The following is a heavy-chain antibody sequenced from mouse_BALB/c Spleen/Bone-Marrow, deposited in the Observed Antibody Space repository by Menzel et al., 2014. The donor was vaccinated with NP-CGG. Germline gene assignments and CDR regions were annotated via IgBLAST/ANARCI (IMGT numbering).Heavy chain of an antibody. V-gene: IGHV1-80*01. J-gene: IGHJ3*01. CDR3: AGSTPLAY. CDR1: GYAFSRSW. Sequence: VQLQQSGAELVRPGSSVKISCKASGYAFSRSWMNWVKQRPGQGLEWIGQIYPGDDDANYSGKSKGRATLTADKSSGTAYMQLSSLTSEDSAVYFCAGSTPLAYWGQGTLVTVSA. CDR2: IYPGDDDA. D-gene: IGHD1-1*01.